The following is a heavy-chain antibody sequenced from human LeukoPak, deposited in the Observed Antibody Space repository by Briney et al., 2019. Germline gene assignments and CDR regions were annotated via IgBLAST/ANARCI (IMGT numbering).Heavy chain of an antibody. D-gene: IGHD1-26*01. CDR2: MYYSGST. CDR1: GGSISSFH. Sequence: SETLSLTCTVSGGSISSFHWNWIRQPPGKGLEWIAYMYYSGSTHYNPSLKSRVSISVDTSKNQFSLKLSSVTAAGTAMYYCATLSYGAFDVWGQGTMVTVSS. J-gene: IGHJ3*01. V-gene: IGHV4-59*01. CDR3: ATLSYGAFDV.